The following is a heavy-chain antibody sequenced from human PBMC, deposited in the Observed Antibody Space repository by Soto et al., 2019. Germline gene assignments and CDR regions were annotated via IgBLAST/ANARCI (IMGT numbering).Heavy chain of an antibody. D-gene: IGHD3-3*02. J-gene: IGHJ5*02. CDR1: GFTVSNNY. Sequence: EVQLVESGGDLVQPGGSLRLSCAASGFTVSNNYMSWVRQAPGEGVEWISLIVNGGATYYTDSVKGRFTISRDNAKNTLYLQMNNLRAEDTAVYYCVLDQTSWGPGTLVSVSS. V-gene: IGHV3-66*01. CDR3: VLDQTS. CDR2: IVNGGAT.